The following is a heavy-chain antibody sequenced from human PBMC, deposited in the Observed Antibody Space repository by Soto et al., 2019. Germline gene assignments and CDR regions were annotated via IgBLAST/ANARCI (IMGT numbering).Heavy chain of an antibody. Sequence: ASVKVSCKASGYTFTGYYMHWVRQAPGQGLEWMGWINPNSGGTNYAQKFQGWVTMTRDTSISTAYMELSRLRSDDTAVYYCARAWVGADDYYGMVVWGQGTTVTVSS. V-gene: IGHV1-2*04. CDR3: ARAWVGADDYYGMVV. D-gene: IGHD1-26*01. CDR2: INPNSGGT. J-gene: IGHJ6*02. CDR1: GYTFTGYY.